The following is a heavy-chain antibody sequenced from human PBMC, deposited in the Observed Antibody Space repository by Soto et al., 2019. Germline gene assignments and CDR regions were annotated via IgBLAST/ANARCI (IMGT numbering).Heavy chain of an antibody. CDR2: IYASGSP. V-gene: IGHV4-59*02. D-gene: IGHD1-26*01. Sequence: SETLSLTCTISGGSVSFYYWSGIRQSTGQGLEWIGYIYASGSPYYNPSLRSRVTISADTSKNQISLKLTSPTAADTAVYYCARGVGSSPPQYWGRGTLVTVS. CDR1: GGSVSFYY. CDR3: ARGVGSSPPQY. J-gene: IGHJ4*02.